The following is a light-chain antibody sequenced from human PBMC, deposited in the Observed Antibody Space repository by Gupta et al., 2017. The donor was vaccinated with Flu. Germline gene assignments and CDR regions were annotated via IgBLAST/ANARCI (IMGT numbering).Light chain of an antibody. CDR1: SSNIGAGYD. V-gene: IGLV1-40*01. Sequence: QSVLTQPPSVSGAPGQRVTISCTGSSSNIGAGYDVHWYQQLQRTAPKLLILDNNDRPSGVPDRFSGSKSGTSASLAITGLQAEDEADYYCQSYDSSLSGSLFGGGTKLTVL. CDR3: QSYDSSLSGSL. CDR2: DNN. J-gene: IGLJ2*01.